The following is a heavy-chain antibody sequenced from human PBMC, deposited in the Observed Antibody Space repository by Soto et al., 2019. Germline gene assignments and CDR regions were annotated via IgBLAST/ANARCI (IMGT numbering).Heavy chain of an antibody. Sequence: SVKFSCKASGGTFSSYGIRWVRQASGQGREWMGGIIPVFGTANYAQKCQGRVTITDDETPSTAHMELSSLRSEDTAVYSYAIQAHEPAAIYHFSAMDVWSKSTTGKVS. D-gene: IGHD2-2*01. CDR1: GGTFSSYG. J-gene: IGHJ6*04. CDR2: IIPVFGTA. CDR3: AIQAHEPAAIYHFSAMDV. V-gene: IGHV1-69*13.